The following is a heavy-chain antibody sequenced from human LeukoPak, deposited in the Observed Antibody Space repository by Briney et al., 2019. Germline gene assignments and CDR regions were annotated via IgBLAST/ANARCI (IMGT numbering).Heavy chain of an antibody. V-gene: IGHV1-46*03. CDR2: INPSGGST. CDR3: ARGLGIAVGSLDY. CDR1: GHTFTSYY. D-gene: IGHD6-19*01. Sequence: ASVNVSRKASGHTFTSYYMHWVRQAPGQGLEWMGIINPSGGSTSYAQKFQGRVTMTRDTSTSTVYMELSSLRSEDTAVYYCARGLGIAVGSLDYWGQGTLVSVSS. J-gene: IGHJ4*02.